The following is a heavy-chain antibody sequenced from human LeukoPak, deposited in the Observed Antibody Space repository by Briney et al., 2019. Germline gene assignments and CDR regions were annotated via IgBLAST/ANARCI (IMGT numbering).Heavy chain of an antibody. V-gene: IGHV1-18*01. CDR1: GYTFTSYG. CDR3: ARGPYYDYVWGSQQRTFYFDY. CDR2: ISAYNGNT. D-gene: IGHD3-16*01. J-gene: IGHJ4*02. Sequence: GASVKVSCKASGYTFTSYGISWVRQAPGQGLEWIGWISAYNGNTNYAQKLQGRVTMTTDTSTSTAYMELRSLRSDDTAVYYCARGPYYDYVWGSQQRTFYFDYWGQGTLVTVSS.